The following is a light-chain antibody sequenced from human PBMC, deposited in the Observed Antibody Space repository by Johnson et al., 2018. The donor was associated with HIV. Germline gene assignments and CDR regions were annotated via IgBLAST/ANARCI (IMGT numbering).Light chain of an antibody. CDR3: GTWDSRLSAYV. V-gene: IGLV1-51*02. CDR1: SSNIGNNY. J-gene: IGLJ1*01. Sequence: QSVLTQPPSVSAAPGQKVTISCSGSSSNIGNNYVSWYQQLPGTAPKLLIYENNKRPSGIPDRFSGSKSVTSATLGITGLQTGDEADYYCGTWDSRLSAYVFESGTKVTVL. CDR2: ENN.